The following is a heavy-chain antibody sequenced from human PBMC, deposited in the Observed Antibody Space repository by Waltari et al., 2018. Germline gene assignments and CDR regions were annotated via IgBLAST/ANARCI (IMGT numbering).Heavy chain of an antibody. CDR1: GGTFSSYT. Sequence: QVQLVQSGAEVKKPGSSVKVSCKASGGTFSSYTISWVRQAPGQGLEWMGRSIPILGIANYDQKVQGRVTITADKSTSTAYMELSSLRSEDTAVYYCARDRGRIAAAGTGGRWGQGTLVTVSS. J-gene: IGHJ4*02. D-gene: IGHD6-13*01. CDR3: ARDRGRIAAAGTGGR. CDR2: SIPILGIA. V-gene: IGHV1-69*09.